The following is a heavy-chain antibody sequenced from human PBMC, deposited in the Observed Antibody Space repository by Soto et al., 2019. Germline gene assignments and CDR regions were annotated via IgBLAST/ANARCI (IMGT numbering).Heavy chain of an antibody. CDR3: ARDGELYCGRDCYQFFDYYYYGMDV. D-gene: IGHD2-21*02. V-gene: IGHV3-11*06. CDR1: GFTFSDYY. Sequence: GGSLRLSCAASGFTFSDYYMSWIRQAPGKGLEWVSYISSSSSYTNYADSVKGRFTISRDNAKNSLYLQMNSLRAEDTAVYYCARDGELYCGRDCYQFFDYYYYGMDVWGQGTTVTVSS. CDR2: ISSSSSYT. J-gene: IGHJ6*02.